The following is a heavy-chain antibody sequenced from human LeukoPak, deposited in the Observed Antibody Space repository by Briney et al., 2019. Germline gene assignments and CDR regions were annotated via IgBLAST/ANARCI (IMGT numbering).Heavy chain of an antibody. CDR1: GGSIRNYY. D-gene: IGHD5-24*01. Sequence: SETLSLTCTVSGGSIRNYYWSWIRQPPGKGLEWIGYIYYSGSTNYNPSLKSRVTISVDTSKNQFSLKLSSVTAADTAVYYCASQRWLQLLVDYWGQGTLVTVSS. J-gene: IGHJ4*02. CDR3: ASQRWLQLLVDY. CDR2: IYYSGST. V-gene: IGHV4-59*12.